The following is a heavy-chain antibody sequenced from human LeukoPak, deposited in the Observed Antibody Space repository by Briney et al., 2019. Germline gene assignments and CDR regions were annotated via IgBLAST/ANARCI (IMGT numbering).Heavy chain of an antibody. D-gene: IGHD4-23*01. V-gene: IGHV3-11*04. J-gene: IGHJ6*02. CDR1: GFTFSDYY. Sequence: PGGSLRLSCAASGFTFSDYYMSWIRQAPGKGLEWVSYISSSGSTIYYADSVKGRFTISRDNSKNTLYLQMNSLRAEDTAVYYCAKEYRDYGGFYYYYYGMDVWGQGTTVTVSS. CDR2: ISSSGSTI. CDR3: AKEYRDYGGFYYYYYGMDV.